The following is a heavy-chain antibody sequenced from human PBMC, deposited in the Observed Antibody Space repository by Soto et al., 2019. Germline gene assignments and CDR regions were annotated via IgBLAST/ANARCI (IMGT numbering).Heavy chain of an antibody. CDR3: ARGNTFNYAGFDV. V-gene: IGHV1-8*01. Sequence: QAHLEQSGAEVKRPGASVKVSCKASGYTFSDFDINWLRQASGQGPEWMGWMNAKSGDTFFAQRFQGKFNMTWDTALSTAYMEVGSLTSDDTAIYFCARGNTFNYAGFDVWGQGTTVAVSS. CDR1: GYTFSDFD. J-gene: IGHJ6*02. CDR2: MNAKSGDT. D-gene: IGHD3-16*01.